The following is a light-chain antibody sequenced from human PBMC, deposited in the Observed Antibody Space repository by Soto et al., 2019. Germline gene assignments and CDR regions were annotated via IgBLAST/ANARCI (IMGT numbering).Light chain of an antibody. CDR2: WAS. V-gene: IGKV4-1*01. J-gene: IGKJ5*01. CDR1: QSIFYHPHKKGK. Sequence: IVMTQSPAPLAVFLGGGATNHCKSRQSIFYHPHKKGKLAWYQQKPGQPPNLLIYWASTRESGVPDRFSGSGSGTDFTLTISNLQAEDVAVYYCQQYYSTPITFGQGTRLEIK. CDR3: QQYYSTPIT.